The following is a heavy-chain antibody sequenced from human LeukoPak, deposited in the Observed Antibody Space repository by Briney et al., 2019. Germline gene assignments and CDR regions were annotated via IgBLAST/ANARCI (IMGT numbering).Heavy chain of an antibody. D-gene: IGHD3-10*01. CDR1: GYTFTGYY. Sequence: ASVKVSCKASGYTFTGYYMHWVRQAPGQGLEWMGWINPNSGGTNYAQKFQGRVTMTRDTSINTVYMEMSRLTSDDTAMYYCARVRTVRGVIDYWGQGTLVTVSS. CDR2: INPNSGGT. V-gene: IGHV1-2*02. CDR3: ARVRTVRGVIDY. J-gene: IGHJ4*02.